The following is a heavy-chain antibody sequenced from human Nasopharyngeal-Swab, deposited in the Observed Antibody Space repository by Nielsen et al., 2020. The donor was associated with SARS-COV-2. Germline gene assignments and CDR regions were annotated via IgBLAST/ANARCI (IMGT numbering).Heavy chain of an antibody. CDR2: FDPEDGET. CDR3: ATFPAVYSSGWYPFDY. D-gene: IGHD6-19*01. CDR1: GGTFSSYA. V-gene: IGHV1-24*01. Sequence: ASVKVSCKASGGTFSSYAISWVRQAPGKGLEWMGGFDPEDGETIYAQKFQGRVTMTEDTSTDTAYMELSSLRSEDTAVYYCATFPAVYSSGWYPFDYWGQGTLVTVSS. J-gene: IGHJ4*02.